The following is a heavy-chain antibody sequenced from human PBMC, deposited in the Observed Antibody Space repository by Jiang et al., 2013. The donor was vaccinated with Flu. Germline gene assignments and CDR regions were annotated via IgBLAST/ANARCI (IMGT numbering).Heavy chain of an antibody. CDR3: ATTVAGFLDH. V-gene: IGHV3-7*01. CDR2: IRQDGREK. J-gene: IGHJ4*03. Sequence: VQLLESGELGPAWGVPETLLCSLWIHLYYLLDDLGPPGSREGLEWVANIRQDGREKYRVDSVKGRFTISRDNANNSLYLQMNSLRAEDTAVYYCATTVAGFLDHWG. CDR1: IHLYYLL. D-gene: IGHD6-19*01.